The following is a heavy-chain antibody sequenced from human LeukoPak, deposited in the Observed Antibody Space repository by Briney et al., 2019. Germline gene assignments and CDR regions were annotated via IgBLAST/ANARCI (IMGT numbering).Heavy chain of an antibody. J-gene: IGHJ6*04. V-gene: IGHV3-20*04. CDR2: INWNGGST. D-gene: IGHD6-25*01. Sequence: GGSLRLSCAASGFTFDDYGMSWVRQAPVKGLEWVSGINWNGGSTGYADSVKGRFTISRDNAKNSLYLQMNSLRAEDTALYYCARDGTPIHGSGWVYMDVWGKGTTVTISS. CDR3: ARDGTPIHGSGWVYMDV. CDR1: GFTFDDYG.